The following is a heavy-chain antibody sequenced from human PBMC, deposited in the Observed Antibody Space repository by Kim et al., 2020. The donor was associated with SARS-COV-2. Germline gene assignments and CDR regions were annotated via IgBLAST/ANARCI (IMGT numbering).Heavy chain of an antibody. CDR3: ASGGDYGLFDY. CDR2: IYYSGST. V-gene: IGHV4-59*08. Sequence: SETLSLTCTVSGGSISSYYWSWIRQPPGKGLEWIGYIYYSGSTNYNPSLKSRVTISVDTSKNQFSLKLSSVTAADTAVYYCASGGDYGLFDYWGQGTLGT. J-gene: IGHJ4*02. D-gene: IGHD4-17*01. CDR1: GGSISSYY.